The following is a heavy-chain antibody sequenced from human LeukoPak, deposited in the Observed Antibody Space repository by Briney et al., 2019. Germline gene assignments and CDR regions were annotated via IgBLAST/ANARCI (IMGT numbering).Heavy chain of an antibody. CDR2: IYYSGST. V-gene: IGHV4-31*03. CDR1: GGSLSSGGYS. CDR3: ASIVVPAALALTTGPKSDDAFDI. Sequence: PSQTLSLTCTVSGGSLSSGGYSWSWLRQHPGKGLEWIGYIYYSGSTYYNPSLKSRVTISVDTSKNQFSLKLSSVTAADTAVYYCASIVVPAALALTTGPKSDDAFDIWGQGTMVTVSS. J-gene: IGHJ3*02. D-gene: IGHD2-2*01.